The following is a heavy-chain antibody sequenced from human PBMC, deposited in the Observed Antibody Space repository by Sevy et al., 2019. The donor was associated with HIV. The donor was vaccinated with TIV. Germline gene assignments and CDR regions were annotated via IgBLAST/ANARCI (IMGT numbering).Heavy chain of an antibody. CDR2: ISYDGSHK. Sequence: WGSLRLSCAASGFTFSNYGMHWVRQAPGKGLEWVAVISYDGSHKYYADSVKGRFTISRDDSKSSLYLQMNTLRAEDTAVYYCARDAGYSVNWYPRFDPWGQGTLVTVSS. J-gene: IGHJ5*02. D-gene: IGHD6-13*01. V-gene: IGHV3-30*03. CDR3: ARDAGYSVNWYPRFDP. CDR1: GFTFSNYG.